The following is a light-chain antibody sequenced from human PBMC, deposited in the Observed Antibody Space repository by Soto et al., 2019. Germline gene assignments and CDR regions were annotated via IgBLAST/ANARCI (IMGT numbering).Light chain of an antibody. J-gene: IGKJ4*01. CDR2: SAS. V-gene: IGKV1-5*03. CDR3: PQYDTYPLT. Sequence: DIQMTQSPSTLSASVGDRVTITCRASKSIDGWLDWYRQRPGRAPELLIYSASTLETGVPSRFSASGSGTEFTLTVSSLAPDDFETYYCPQYDTYPLTFGGGTKVEIK. CDR1: KSIDGW.